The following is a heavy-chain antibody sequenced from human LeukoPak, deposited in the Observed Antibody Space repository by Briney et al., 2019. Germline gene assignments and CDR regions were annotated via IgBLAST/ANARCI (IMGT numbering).Heavy chain of an antibody. CDR3: AKSGSGSFYY. V-gene: IGHV3-48*03. J-gene: IGHJ4*02. Sequence: TGGSLRHSCAASGFTFSSYEMNWVRQAPGKGLEWVSYISSSGSTIYYADSVKGRFTISRDNAKNSLYLQMNSLRAEDTAVYYCAKSGSGSFYYWGQGTLVTVSS. D-gene: IGHD3-10*01. CDR1: GFTFSSYE. CDR2: ISSSGSTI.